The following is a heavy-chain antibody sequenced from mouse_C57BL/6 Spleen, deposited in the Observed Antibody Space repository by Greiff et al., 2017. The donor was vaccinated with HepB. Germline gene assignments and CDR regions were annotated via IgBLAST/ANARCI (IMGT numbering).Heavy chain of an antibody. CDR1: GYTFTSYD. CDR2: IYPRDGST. Sequence: QVQLKESGPELVKPGASVKLSCKASGYTFTSYDLNWVKQRPGQGLEWIGWIYPRDGSTKYNEKFKGKATLTVDTSSSTAYMELHSLTSEDSEVYFCARYHPFWDAYFDVWGTGTTVTVSS. CDR3: ARYHPFWDAYFDV. V-gene: IGHV1-85*01. J-gene: IGHJ1*03. D-gene: IGHD4-1*01.